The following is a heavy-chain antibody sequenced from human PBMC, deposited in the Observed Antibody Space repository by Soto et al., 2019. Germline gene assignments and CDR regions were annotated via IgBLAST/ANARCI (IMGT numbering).Heavy chain of an antibody. D-gene: IGHD3-22*01. V-gene: IGHV4-4*07. CDR2: IYTSGST. Sequence: PSETLSLTCTVSGGSISSYYWSWIRQPAGKGLEWIGRIYTSGSTNYNPSLKSRVTMSVDTSKNQFSLKLSSVTAADTAVYYCARDFQGGAVVPSYYFDYWGQGTLVTVSS. CDR3: ARDFQGGAVVPSYYFDY. CDR1: GGSISSYY. J-gene: IGHJ4*02.